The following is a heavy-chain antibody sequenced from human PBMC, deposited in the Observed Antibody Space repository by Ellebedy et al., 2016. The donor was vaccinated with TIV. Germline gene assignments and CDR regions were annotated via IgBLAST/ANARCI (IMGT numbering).Heavy chain of an antibody. D-gene: IGHD1-26*01. Sequence: GGSLRLSCAASGFTLSSFAIHWFRQAPGKGLEWPSVISADGLSTYHADSGKGRFTITRDNSKNTLYLQMSRLRAEDTAVYYCAKGSSSGFTYDRVGFEYWGQGTLVTVSS. CDR1: GFTLSSFA. V-gene: IGHV3-23*01. CDR2: ISADGLST. J-gene: IGHJ4*02. CDR3: AKGSSSGFTYDRVGFEY.